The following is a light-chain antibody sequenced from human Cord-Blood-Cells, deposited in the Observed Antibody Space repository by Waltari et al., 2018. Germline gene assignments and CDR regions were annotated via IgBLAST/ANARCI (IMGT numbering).Light chain of an antibody. V-gene: IGKV2-30*01. CDR2: KVS. CDR1: QSLVYSDGNTY. CDR3: MQGTHWPPIT. Sequence: EVVMTQSPLSLPVTLGQPASISCRSRQSLVYSDGNTYLNWFQQRPGQSPRRLIYKVSNRDSGVPDRISGSGAGTDFTLKIIRVEAEDVGVYYCMQGTHWPPITFGQGTRLEIK. J-gene: IGKJ5*01.